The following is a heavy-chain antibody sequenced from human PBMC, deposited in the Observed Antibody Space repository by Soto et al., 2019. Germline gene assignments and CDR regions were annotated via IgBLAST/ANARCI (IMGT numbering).Heavy chain of an antibody. CDR3: AREFYSGSPYIDY. CDR1: GFTFSSYA. D-gene: IGHD1-26*01. CDR2: ISYDGSNK. V-gene: IGHV3-30-3*01. J-gene: IGHJ4*02. Sequence: PGGSLRLSCAASGFTFSSYAMHWVRQAPGKGLEWVAVISYDGSNKYYADSVKGRFTISRDNSKNTLYLQMNSLRAEDTAVYYCAREFYSGSPYIDYWGQGTLVTVSS.